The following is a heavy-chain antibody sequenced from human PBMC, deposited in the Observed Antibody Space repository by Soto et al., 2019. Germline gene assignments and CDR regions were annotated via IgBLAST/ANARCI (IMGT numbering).Heavy chain of an antibody. Sequence: ASVKVSCKASGYTFTNYGISWVRQAPGQGLEWMGWINTYNGNTNHAQKLQGRVTMTTDTSTSTAYMELRSLRSDDTAVCYCERDPFDYGRGMVPPPSRGFDYWGQGTLVTVSS. V-gene: IGHV1-18*01. CDR3: ERDPFDYGRGMVPPPSRGFDY. CDR1: GYTFTNYG. J-gene: IGHJ4*02. CDR2: INTYNGNT. D-gene: IGHD1-26*01.